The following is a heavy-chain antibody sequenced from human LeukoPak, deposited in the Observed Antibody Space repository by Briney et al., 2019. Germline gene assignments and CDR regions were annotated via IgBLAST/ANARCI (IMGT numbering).Heavy chain of an antibody. Sequence: GESLKISCKGSGYSFTSYWIGWVRQMPGKGLEWMGIIYPGDSDTRYSPSSQGQVTISADKSISTAYLQWSSLKASDTAMYYCARLARYYYYYMDVWGKGTTVTVSS. CDR1: GYSFTSYW. J-gene: IGHJ6*03. CDR2: IYPGDSDT. V-gene: IGHV5-51*01. CDR3: ARLARYYYYYMDV.